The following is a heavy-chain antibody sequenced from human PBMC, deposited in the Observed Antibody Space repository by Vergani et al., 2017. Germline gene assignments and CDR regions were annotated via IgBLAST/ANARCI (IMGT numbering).Heavy chain of an antibody. J-gene: IGHJ4*02. CDR1: GGSISSGGYY. CDR3: ATHRDYGDYGSNSY. CDR2: IYYSGST. Sequence: QVQLQESGPGLVKPSQTLSLTCTVSGGSISSGGYYLSWIRQHPGKGLEWIGYIYYSGSTYYNPSLRSRVTVSVDTSKNQFSLKLSSVTAADTAVYYCATHRDYGDYGSNSYWGQGTLVTVSS. V-gene: IGHV4-31*03. D-gene: IGHD4-17*01.